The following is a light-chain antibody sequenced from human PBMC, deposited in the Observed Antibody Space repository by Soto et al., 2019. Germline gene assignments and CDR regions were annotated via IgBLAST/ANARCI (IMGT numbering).Light chain of an antibody. V-gene: IGKV3-11*01. CDR2: GAS. CDR3: QQHNNWPT. Sequence: TQSPSSLSTSVGDTVTLTCRASQSVDNYLAWYQQKPGQAPRLLIYGASSRATGIPDRFSGSGSGTDFTLTISSLEPEDFAVYYCQQHNNWPTFGQGTRLEIK. J-gene: IGKJ5*01. CDR1: QSVDNY.